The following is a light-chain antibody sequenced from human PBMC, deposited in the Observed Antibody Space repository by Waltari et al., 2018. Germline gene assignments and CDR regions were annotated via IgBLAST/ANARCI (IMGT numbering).Light chain of an antibody. J-gene: IGKJ1*01. CDR1: QSITSF. CDR2: AAS. CDR3: QQSYTTPWT. V-gene: IGKV1-39*01. Sequence: DIQMTQSPSSLSASVGDRVTITCRASQSITSFLNWYHHKPGKAPKLLIYAASSLPSGVPSRFGGSGSGTDFTLTISSLQPEDFATYYCQQSYTTPWTFGQGTKVEIK.